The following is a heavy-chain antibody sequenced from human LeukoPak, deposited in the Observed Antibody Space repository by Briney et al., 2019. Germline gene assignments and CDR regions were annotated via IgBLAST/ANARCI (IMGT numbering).Heavy chain of an antibody. J-gene: IGHJ4*02. CDR2: INHSGST. Sequence: PSGTLSLTCAVYGGAFSGDYWGWGRQPPGKGLEWIGGINHSGSTNYNPCLKSRVTISVDTCKNHCSLKLSSVPAAAAAVSYCARDPNPTRNWGQGPLATVPP. CDR1: GGAFSGDY. V-gene: IGHV4-34*01. CDR3: ARDPNPTRN.